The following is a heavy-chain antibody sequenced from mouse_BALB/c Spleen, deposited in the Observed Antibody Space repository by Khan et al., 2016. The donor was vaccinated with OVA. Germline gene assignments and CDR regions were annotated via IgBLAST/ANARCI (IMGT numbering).Heavy chain of an antibody. D-gene: IGHD1-2*01. CDR1: GYSITSGYG. CDR3: ARTARIKY. Sequence: EVKLQESGPGLVKPSQSLSLTCTVTGYSITSGYGWNWIRQFPGNKLEWMGYISYSGSTNYNPSLKSRISINRDTSKNQFFLQLNSVTTEDTATYYCARTARIKYWGQGTNLTVSS. J-gene: IGHJ2*01. V-gene: IGHV3-2*02. CDR2: ISYSGST.